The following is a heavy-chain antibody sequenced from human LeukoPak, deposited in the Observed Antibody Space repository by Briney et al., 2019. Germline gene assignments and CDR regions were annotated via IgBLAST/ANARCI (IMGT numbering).Heavy chain of an antibody. CDR3: ARDRQGVTDYYYGMDV. V-gene: IGHV4-59*01. CDR1: GGSISSYY. CDR2: IYYSGST. D-gene: IGHD3-10*01. Sequence: SETLSLTCTVSGGSISSYYWSWIRQPPGKGLEWIGYIYYSGSTNYNPSLKSRVTISVDTSKNQFSLKLSSVTAADTAVYYCARDRQGVTDYYYGMDVWGQGTTVTVS. J-gene: IGHJ6*02.